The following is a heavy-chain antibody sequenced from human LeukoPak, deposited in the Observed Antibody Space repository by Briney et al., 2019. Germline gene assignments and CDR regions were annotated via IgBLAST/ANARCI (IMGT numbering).Heavy chain of an antibody. CDR1: GGTFSSYA. D-gene: IGHD2-2*02. J-gene: IGHJ3*02. V-gene: IGHV1-69*05. CDR3: ATSGDVPAAIRIAFDI. CDR2: IIPIFGTA. Sequence: SVKVSRKASGGTFSSYAISWVRQAPGQGLEWMGGIIPIFGTANYAQKLQGRVTMTTDTSTSTAYMELRSLRSDDTAVYYCATSGDVPAAIRIAFDIWGQGTMVTVSS.